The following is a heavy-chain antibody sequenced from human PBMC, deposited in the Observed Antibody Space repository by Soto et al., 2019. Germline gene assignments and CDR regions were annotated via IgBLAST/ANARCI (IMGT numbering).Heavy chain of an antibody. D-gene: IGHD2-21*01. CDR3: ARLRIATNNYKWFDP. Sequence: SETLSLTCSVSGAALNGGNYYWSWLPQVPGKGLEWIGHIYVTGAVDYNPSLRDRITISQDTSERQFSLNLRLVTAADTAVYYCARLRIATNNYKWFDPWGQGTLVTVSS. V-gene: IGHV4-31*03. J-gene: IGHJ5*02. CDR2: IYVTGAV. CDR1: GAALNGGNYY.